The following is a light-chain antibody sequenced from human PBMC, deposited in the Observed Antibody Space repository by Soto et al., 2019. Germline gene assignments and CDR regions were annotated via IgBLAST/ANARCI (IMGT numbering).Light chain of an antibody. Sequence: DIQLTQSPSFLSASVGDRVTITCRASQGISSYLAWYQQKPEKAPKLLIYAASTLQSGVPSRFSGSESGTEFTLTISSLQPEDFATYYCQQLNTYPFTFGGGTKVDIK. J-gene: IGKJ4*01. V-gene: IGKV1-9*01. CDR1: QGISSY. CDR3: QQLNTYPFT. CDR2: AAS.